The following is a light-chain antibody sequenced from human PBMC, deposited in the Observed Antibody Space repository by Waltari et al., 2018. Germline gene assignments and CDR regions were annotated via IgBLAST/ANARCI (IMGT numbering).Light chain of an antibody. Sequence: EIVMTQSPATLSVSPGERATLSCRASQSVSSNLAWYQQKPGQAPRLLIYGAPTRATGIPARFSGSGSGTEFTLTISSLQSKDFAVYYCQQYNNRGTFGQGTKVEIK. CDR2: GAP. V-gene: IGKV3-15*01. J-gene: IGKJ1*01. CDR1: QSVSSN. CDR3: QQYNNRGT.